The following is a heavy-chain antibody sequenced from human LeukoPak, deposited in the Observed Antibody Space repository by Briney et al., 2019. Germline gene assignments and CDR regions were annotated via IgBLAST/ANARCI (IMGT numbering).Heavy chain of an antibody. Sequence: GASVKVSYKASGYTFTSYGISWVRQAPGQGLEWMGWISAYNGNTNYAQKLQGRVTMTTDTSTSTAYMELRSLRSDDTAVYYCARRYSGYDSRAGGDYWGQGTLVTVSS. CDR2: ISAYNGNT. V-gene: IGHV1-18*01. CDR1: GYTFTSYG. CDR3: ARRYSGYDSRAGGDY. J-gene: IGHJ4*02. D-gene: IGHD5-12*01.